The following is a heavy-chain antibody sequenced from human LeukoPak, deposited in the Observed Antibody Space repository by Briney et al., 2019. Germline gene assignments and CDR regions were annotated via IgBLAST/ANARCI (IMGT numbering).Heavy chain of an antibody. CDR2: MHYSGST. V-gene: IGHV4-59*01. J-gene: IGHJ3*02. D-gene: IGHD5-24*01. CDR3: ARDNGMATIEGAFDI. CDR1: RCSISSNY. Sequence: SETLSLTCTVSRCSISSNYWGWIRQPPGKGLEWIGYMHYSGSTNYSPSLKSRVTISVDMSKNQFSLKLSAVTAADTAVYYCARDNGMATIEGAFDIWGQGTMVTVSS.